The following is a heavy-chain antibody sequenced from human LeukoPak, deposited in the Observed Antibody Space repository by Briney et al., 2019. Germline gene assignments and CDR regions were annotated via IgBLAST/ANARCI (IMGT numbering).Heavy chain of an antibody. CDR1: GFTSSSYS. D-gene: IGHD2-8*01. V-gene: IGHV3-48*03. CDR3: TRVGQSYSTSGQALDH. J-gene: IGHJ4*02. CDR2: FSGIVDTA. Sequence: GKCMRPSCAASGFTSSSYSIDWVRPAPGEGMEWISYFSGIVDTAYYADSVKGRFILSRDNARNSLYLQMNSLGAEDTAVYYCTRVGQSYSTSGQALDHWGQGTLVTVSS.